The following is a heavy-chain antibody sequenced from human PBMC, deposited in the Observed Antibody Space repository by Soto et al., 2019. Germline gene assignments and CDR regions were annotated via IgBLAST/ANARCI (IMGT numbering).Heavy chain of an antibody. CDR2: INDDGNEK. D-gene: IGHD6-6*01. CDR3: ARWGVSQLVRYAFDI. Sequence: GGSLRLSCAASGFTFSNYWMSWVRQAPVKGLEWVANINDDGNEKNYVDFVRGRVTISRDTGKKSVYLQMRGLRAADTAVYSCARWGVSQLVRYAFDIWGPGTMVTVSS. CDR1: GFTFSNYW. V-gene: IGHV3-7*01. J-gene: IGHJ3*02.